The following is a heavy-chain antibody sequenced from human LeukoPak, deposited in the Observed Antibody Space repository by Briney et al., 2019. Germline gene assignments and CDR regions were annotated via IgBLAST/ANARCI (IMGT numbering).Heavy chain of an antibody. CDR2: IYHSGST. J-gene: IGHJ3*02. Sequence: SETLSLTCTVSGGSISSGGYYWSWIRQPPGKGLEWIGYIYHSGSTYYNPSLKSRATISVDRSKNQFSLKLSSVTAADTAVYYCAGGLYGPDAFDIWGQGTMVTVSS. V-gene: IGHV4-30-2*01. D-gene: IGHD2-8*01. CDR1: GGSISSGGYY. CDR3: AGGLYGPDAFDI.